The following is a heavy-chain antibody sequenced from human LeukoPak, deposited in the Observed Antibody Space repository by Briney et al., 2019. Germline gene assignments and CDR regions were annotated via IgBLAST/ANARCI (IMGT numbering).Heavy chain of an antibody. Sequence: GGSLRLSCAASGFTFSSYAMSWVRQAPGKGLEWVSAISGSGGSTYYADSVKGRFTISRDNSKNSLYLQMNSLRAEDTAVYYCARVLLSGSGIFDYWGQGTLVTVSS. CDR3: ARVLLSGSGIFDY. D-gene: IGHD3-10*01. J-gene: IGHJ4*02. CDR1: GFTFSSYA. CDR2: ISGSGGST. V-gene: IGHV3-23*01.